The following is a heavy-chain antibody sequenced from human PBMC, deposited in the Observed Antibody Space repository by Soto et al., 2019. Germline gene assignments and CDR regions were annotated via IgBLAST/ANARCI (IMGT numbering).Heavy chain of an antibody. CDR1: GYPFTGPY. CDR3: ARGYYYGMDV. V-gene: IGHV1-2*04. CDR2: INPNSGGT. Sequence: ASVKVSGKASGYPFTGPYIYWVRQAPGQGLEWMGWINPNSGGTNYAQKFQGWVTMTRDTSISTAYMELSRLRSDDTAVYYCARGYYYGMDVWGQGTTVTVSS. J-gene: IGHJ6*02.